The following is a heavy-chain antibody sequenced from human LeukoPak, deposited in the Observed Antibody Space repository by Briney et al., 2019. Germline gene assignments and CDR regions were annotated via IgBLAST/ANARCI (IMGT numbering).Heavy chain of an antibody. CDR1: GFTFSSYS. CDR3: ARVGAGIWSGYYPYYFDY. Sequence: GGSLRLSCAASGFTFSSYSMNWVRQAPGKGLEWVSYISSSSSTIYYADSVKGRFTISRDNAKNSLYLQMNSLRAEDTAVYYCARVGAGIWSGYYPYYFDYWGQGTLVTVSS. V-gene: IGHV3-48*01. J-gene: IGHJ4*02. CDR2: ISSSSSTI. D-gene: IGHD3-3*01.